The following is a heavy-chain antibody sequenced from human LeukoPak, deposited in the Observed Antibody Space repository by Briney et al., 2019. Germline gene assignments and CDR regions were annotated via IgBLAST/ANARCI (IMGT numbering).Heavy chain of an antibody. CDR3: ARDSVPTYYDFWSGSYFDY. Sequence: GGSLRLSCAASGFTFSSYAMHWVRQAPGKGLEYVSAISSNGGSTYYANSVKGRFTISRDNSKNTLYLQMGSLRAEDMAVYYCARDSVPTYYDFWSGSYFDYWGQGTLVTVSS. D-gene: IGHD3-3*01. V-gene: IGHV3-64*01. J-gene: IGHJ4*02. CDR1: GFTFSSYA. CDR2: ISSNGGST.